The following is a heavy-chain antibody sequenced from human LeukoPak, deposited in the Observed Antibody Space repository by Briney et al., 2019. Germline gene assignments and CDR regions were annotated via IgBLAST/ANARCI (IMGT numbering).Heavy chain of an antibody. V-gene: IGHV7-4-1*02. Sequence: GASVKVSCKASGYTFSTYPIHWVRQAPEQGLEWMGWIRTRSGNPIYAQGFTGRFVFSLDTSVSTAYLQISSLKAEDTAVYYCARDPVSAAAAPWGQGTLVTVSS. CDR1: GYTFSTYP. D-gene: IGHD6-13*01. J-gene: IGHJ5*02. CDR3: ARDPVSAAAAP. CDR2: IRTRSGNP.